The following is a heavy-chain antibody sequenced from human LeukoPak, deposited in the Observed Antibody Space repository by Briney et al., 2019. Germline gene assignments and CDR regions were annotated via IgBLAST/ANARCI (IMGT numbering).Heavy chain of an antibody. D-gene: IGHD3-22*01. CDR1: GFTFSSYS. J-gene: IGHJ6*04. Sequence: PGGSLRLSCAASGFTFSSYSMNWVRQAPGKGLEWVSYISSSSSTIYYADSVKGRFTISRDNAKNSLYLQMNSLRAEDTAVYYCARFWTGYYGRSGPPKDVWGKGTTVTVSS. CDR3: ARFWTGYYGRSGPPKDV. V-gene: IGHV3-48*01. CDR2: ISSSSSTI.